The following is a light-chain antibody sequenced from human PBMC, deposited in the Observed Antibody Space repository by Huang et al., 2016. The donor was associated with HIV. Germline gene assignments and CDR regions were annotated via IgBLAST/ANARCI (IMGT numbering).Light chain of an antibody. Sequence: DIQMTQSPSSLSASVGDRVTFTCRTSQDIGSHLNWYQQRPGRAPNLLIYVSSTLQSGVPSRFSGGGSGTDFTLTISNLQPEDFATYYCQHSYVSLGYTFGQGTKLEI. CDR2: VSS. CDR3: QHSYVSLGYT. V-gene: IGKV1-39*01. J-gene: IGKJ2*01. CDR1: QDIGSH.